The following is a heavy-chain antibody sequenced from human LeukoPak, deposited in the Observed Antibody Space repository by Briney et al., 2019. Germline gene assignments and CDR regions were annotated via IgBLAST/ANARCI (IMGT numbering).Heavy chain of an antibody. CDR2: IYYRGET. CDR3: ARTVGIAVAEDAFAL. V-gene: IGHV4-39*01. CDR1: GGSISSSSDY. D-gene: IGHD6-19*01. Sequence: SETLSLTCTVSGGSISSSSDYWGWIRQAPGKGLEWIGSIYYRGETYYNPSLKSRVTISVDTSKNQFSLRLTSVTAADTAVYYCARTVGIAVAEDAFALWGQGTVVTVSS. J-gene: IGHJ3*01.